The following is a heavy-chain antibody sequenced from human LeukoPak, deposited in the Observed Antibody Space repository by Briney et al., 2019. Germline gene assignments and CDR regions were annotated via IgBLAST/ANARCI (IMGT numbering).Heavy chain of an antibody. D-gene: IGHD2-15*01. J-gene: IGHJ4*02. CDR3: ARDAVFLGGSFDY. V-gene: IGHV1-2*06. CDR2: INPNSGGT. CDR1: GYTFTCYY. Sequence: GASVKVSCKASGYTFTCYYMHWVRQAPGQGLEWMGRINPNSGGTNYAQKFQGRVTMTRDTSISTAYMELSRLRSDDTAVYYCARDAVFLGGSFDYWGQGTLVTVSS.